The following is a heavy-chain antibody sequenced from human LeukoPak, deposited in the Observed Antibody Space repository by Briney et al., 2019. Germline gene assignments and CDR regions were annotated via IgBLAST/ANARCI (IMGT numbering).Heavy chain of an antibody. V-gene: IGHV1-18*04. D-gene: IGHD5-18*01. CDR2: ISAYNGYT. Sequence: GASVKVSRKASGYTFTSYGISWVRQAPGQGLEWMGWISAYNGYTNYAQRLQGRVTMTTDTSTSTAYMELRSLSSDDTAVYCCARVARYSYGYIDYWGQGTLVTVSS. J-gene: IGHJ4*02. CDR1: GYTFTSYG. CDR3: ARVARYSYGYIDY.